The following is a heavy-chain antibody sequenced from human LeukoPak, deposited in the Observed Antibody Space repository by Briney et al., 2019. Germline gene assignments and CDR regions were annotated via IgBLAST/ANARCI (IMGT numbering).Heavy chain of an antibody. J-gene: IGHJ1*01. CDR2: IRGSGTST. Sequence: GGSLRLSCVGSGFTFSNYAMMWARQTQGKRLEWVSAIRGSGTSTFYADSVKGRFTIFRDNFKNTVYLQMNNLRADDSAVYYCARDPNGDYIGAFDFQRWGXGTQVTVSS. D-gene: IGHD4-17*01. V-gene: IGHV3-23*01. CDR3: ARDPNGDYIGAFDFQR. CDR1: GFTFSNYA.